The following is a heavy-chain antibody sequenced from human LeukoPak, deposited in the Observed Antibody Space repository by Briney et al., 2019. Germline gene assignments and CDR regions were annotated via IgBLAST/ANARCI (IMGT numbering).Heavy chain of an antibody. Sequence: SETLSLTCTVSGGSISSYYWGWIRQPPGKGLEWIGSIYYSGSTYYNPSLKSRVTISVDTSKNQFSLKLSSVTAADTAVYYCARRDLEHFDYWGQGTLVTVSS. CDR1: GGSISSYY. CDR2: IYYSGST. V-gene: IGHV4-39*01. CDR3: ARRDLEHFDY. J-gene: IGHJ4*02.